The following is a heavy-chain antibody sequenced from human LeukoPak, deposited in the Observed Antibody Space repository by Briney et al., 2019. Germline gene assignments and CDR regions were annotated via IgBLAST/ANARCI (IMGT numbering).Heavy chain of an antibody. Sequence: SETLSLTCTVSGASVSSASYWTWIRQPPGKGVEWIAHIYNGVNTNYNPSLKSRVTISVDASKNQFSLRLNSVTAADTAVYYCARSRAFNSGAFDPWGQGSLVTVSS. CDR2: IYNGVNT. J-gene: IGHJ5*02. CDR3: ARSRAFNSGAFDP. D-gene: IGHD1-26*01. V-gene: IGHV4-61*01. CDR1: GASVSSASY.